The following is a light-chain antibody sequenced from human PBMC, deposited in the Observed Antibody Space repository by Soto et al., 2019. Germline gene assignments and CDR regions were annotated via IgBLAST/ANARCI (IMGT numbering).Light chain of an antibody. J-gene: IGLJ2*01. Sequence: QSALTQPASVSGSPGQSITISCTGTSSDVGCYNYVSWYQQHPGKAPKLMIYDVSNRPSGVSNRFSASKSGNTTSLTISGLQAEDEADYYCSSYTSSSTLLVFGGGTKLTVL. CDR3: SSYTSSSTLLV. V-gene: IGLV2-14*01. CDR2: DVS. CDR1: SSDVGCYNY.